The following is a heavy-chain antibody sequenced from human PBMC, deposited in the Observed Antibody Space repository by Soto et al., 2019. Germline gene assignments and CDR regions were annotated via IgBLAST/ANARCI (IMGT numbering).Heavy chain of an antibody. CDR3: AIGGVSTGYFDY. Sequence: EVQLAESGGGLVQPGGSLRLSCAASGFTFSDHYMDWVRQAPGKGLEWVGRSRDKVHSHTTEYAASVKGRFTISRGDSENSLYLQMNSLKTEDTAVYYCAIGGVSTGYFDYLGQGTLVTVSS. CDR1: GFTFSDHY. D-gene: IGHD5-12*01. CDR2: SRDKVHSHTT. V-gene: IGHV3-72*01. J-gene: IGHJ4*02.